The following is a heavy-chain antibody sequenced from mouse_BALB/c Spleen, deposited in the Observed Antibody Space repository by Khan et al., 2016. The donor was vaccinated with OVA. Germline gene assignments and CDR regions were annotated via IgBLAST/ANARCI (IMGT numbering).Heavy chain of an antibody. V-gene: IGHV3-5*02. CDR2: LYYSGTT. Sequence: EVQLQESGPGLVKPSQTVSLTCTVTGISITTGNYRWSWIRHFPGNKLEWIGYLYYSGTTTYNPSLTSRTTITRDTSKNRFFLEMNSLTTEDTATYYYTRDRGGFDSYYFDYWGQGTALTVSS. CDR3: TRDRGGFDSYYFDY. CDR1: GISITTGNYR. D-gene: IGHD2-2*01. J-gene: IGHJ2*01.